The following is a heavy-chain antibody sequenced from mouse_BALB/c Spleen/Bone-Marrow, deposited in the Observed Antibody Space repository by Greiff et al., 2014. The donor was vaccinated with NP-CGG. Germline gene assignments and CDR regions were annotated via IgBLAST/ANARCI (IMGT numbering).Heavy chain of an antibody. Sequence: EVHLVESGGGLVQPKGSLKLSCAASGFTFNAYAMHWVCQAPGKGLEWVARIRSKSDNYATYYADSVKDRFTISRDDSQSMLYLQMNNLKTEDTAMYYCVREDVSFAMDYWGQGTSVTVSS. CDR1: GFTFNAYA. D-gene: IGHD6-2*01. CDR3: VREDVSFAMDY. J-gene: IGHJ4*01. CDR2: IRSKSDNYAT. V-gene: IGHV10-3*03.